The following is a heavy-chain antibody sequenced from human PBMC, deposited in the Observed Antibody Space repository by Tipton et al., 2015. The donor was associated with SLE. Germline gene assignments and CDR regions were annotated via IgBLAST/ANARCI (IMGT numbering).Heavy chain of an antibody. CDR1: GGSFSGYY. J-gene: IGHJ4*02. CDR2: INHSGST. V-gene: IGHV4-34*10. D-gene: IGHD3-16*02. CDR3: ARDSYPGVFGY. Sequence: TLSLTCAVYGGSFSGYYWSWIRQPPGKGLEWIGEINHSGSTNYNPSLKSRVTMSFDTSKNHVYLNLTSMTAADTAIYFCARDSYPGVFGYWGQGMLVSVSS.